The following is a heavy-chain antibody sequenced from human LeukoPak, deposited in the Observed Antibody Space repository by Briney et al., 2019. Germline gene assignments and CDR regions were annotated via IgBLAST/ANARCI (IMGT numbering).Heavy chain of an antibody. Sequence: SETLSLTCAVYGGSFSGYYWSWIRQPPGKGLEWIGEINHSGSTNYNPSLKSRVTISVDTSKNQFSLKLSSVTAADTAVYYCARGNYDFWSGNYYYGMDVWGQGTTVTVSS. D-gene: IGHD3-3*01. V-gene: IGHV4-34*01. CDR2: INHSGST. CDR3: ARGNYDFWSGNYYYGMDV. CDR1: GGSFSGYY. J-gene: IGHJ6*02.